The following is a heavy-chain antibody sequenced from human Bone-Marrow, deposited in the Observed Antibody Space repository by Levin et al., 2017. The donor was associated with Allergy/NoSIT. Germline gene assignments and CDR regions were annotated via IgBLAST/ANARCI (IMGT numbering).Heavy chain of an antibody. CDR1: GFTVSRDY. CDR3: ARERAAEWFGSHAEYFNHMDV. Sequence: QSGGSLRLSCEASGFTVSRDYIHWVRQAPGRGLEWVTVIRDGETTFFAVSVRGRFSISRDNPKNTVYLQMNSLRREDTAVYYCARERAAEWFGSHAEYFNHMDVWGKGTPVTVTS. J-gene: IGHJ6*03. D-gene: IGHD3-10*01. V-gene: IGHV3-66*02. CDR2: IRDGETT.